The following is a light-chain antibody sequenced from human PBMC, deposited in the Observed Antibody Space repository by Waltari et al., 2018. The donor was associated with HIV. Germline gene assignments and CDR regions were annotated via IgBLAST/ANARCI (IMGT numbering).Light chain of an antibody. V-gene: IGKV1-12*01. CDR3: QQANSFPPT. J-gene: IGKJ4*01. CDR2: AAF. Sequence: DIQMTQSPSSVSVSVGDRVTITCRAGQDINNWLAWYQQKPGKAPKLLIYAAFNLQSGVPSRFSDSRSGTDFTLTITSLQPEDFATCYCQQANSFPPTFGGGTKVDI. CDR1: QDINNW.